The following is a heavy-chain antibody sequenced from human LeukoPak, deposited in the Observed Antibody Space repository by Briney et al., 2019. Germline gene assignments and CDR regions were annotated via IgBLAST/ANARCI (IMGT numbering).Heavy chain of an antibody. CDR2: IYHSGST. CDR3: ARYIIAEYYFDY. CDR1: GGSISSSNW. V-gene: IGHV4-4*02. Sequence: SGTLSLTCAVSGGSISSSNWWSWVRQPPGKGLEWIGEIYHSGSTNYNPSLKSRVTISVDTSKNQFSLKLSSVTAADTAVYYCARYIIAEYYFDYWGQGTLVTVSS. D-gene: IGHD3-10*01. J-gene: IGHJ4*02.